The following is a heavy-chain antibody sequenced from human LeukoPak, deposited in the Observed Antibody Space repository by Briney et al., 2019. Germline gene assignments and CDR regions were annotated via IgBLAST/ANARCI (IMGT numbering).Heavy chain of an antibody. Sequence: SETLSLTCTVSGGSITSNYWSWIRQPPGKGLEWIGYIYYSGSTNYNPSLKSRVTISVDTSKNQFSLKLSSVTAADTAVYYCARERGEMATITGDYWYFDLWGRGTLVTVSS. CDR3: ARERGEMATITGDYWYFDL. CDR2: IYYSGST. V-gene: IGHV4-59*01. D-gene: IGHD5-24*01. J-gene: IGHJ2*01. CDR1: GGSITSNY.